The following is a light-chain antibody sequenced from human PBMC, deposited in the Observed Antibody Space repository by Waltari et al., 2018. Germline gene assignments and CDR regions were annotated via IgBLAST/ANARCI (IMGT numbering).Light chain of an antibody. J-gene: IGLJ1*01. V-gene: IGLV3-21*04. CDR3: HVWHPDVDPGV. CDR2: YDS. Sequence: SYVLTQPPSVSVAPGETARITCGGDNIGSYSVHWYQQRPGQAPMLVIYYDSDRPSGSPERFSCSNSGNTATLTIGRVEAGDEAKYYCHVWHPDVDPGVFGTGTDVTVL. CDR1: NIGSYS.